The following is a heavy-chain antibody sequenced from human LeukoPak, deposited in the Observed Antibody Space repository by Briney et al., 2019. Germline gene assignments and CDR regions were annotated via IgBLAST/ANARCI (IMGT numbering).Heavy chain of an antibody. CDR1: GYTFTSYY. J-gene: IGHJ5*02. D-gene: IGHD3-10*01. CDR3: ARVRTMVRGRGATPPWFDP. Sequence: GASVKVSCKASGYTFTSYYMHWARQAPGQGLEWMGIINPSGGSTSYAQKFQGRVTMTRDMSTSTVYMELSSLRSEDTAVYYCARVRTMVRGRGATPPWFDPWGQGTLVTVSS. V-gene: IGHV1-46*01. CDR2: INPSGGST.